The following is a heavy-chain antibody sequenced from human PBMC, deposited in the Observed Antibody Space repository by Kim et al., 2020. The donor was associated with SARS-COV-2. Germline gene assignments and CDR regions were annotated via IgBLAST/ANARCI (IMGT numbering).Heavy chain of an antibody. V-gene: IGHV3-64*02. CDR1: GFTFSSHS. CDR2: FSSNMLNT. D-gene: IGHD3-10*01. Sequence: GGSLRLSCAASGFTFSSHSMHWVRQAPGKGPEYVSGFSSNMLNTYYADSVKGRFTISRDNSKNTLYLQMGSLRPEDTAVYYCARGRGIWAFDYWGQGTLVTVSS. J-gene: IGHJ4*02. CDR3: ARGRGIWAFDY.